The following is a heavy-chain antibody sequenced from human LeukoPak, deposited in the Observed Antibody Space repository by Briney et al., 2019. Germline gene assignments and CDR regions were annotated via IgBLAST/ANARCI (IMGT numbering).Heavy chain of an antibody. Sequence: GASVKVSCKASGYTFTSYGISWVRQAPGQGLEWMGWISAYNGNTNYAQKLQGRVTMTTDTSTSTAYMELRSLRSDDTAVYYCARIVVGIAAAGRTKDFDYWGQGTLVTVSS. CDR1: GYTFTSYG. D-gene: IGHD6-13*01. CDR3: ARIVVGIAAAGRTKDFDY. CDR2: ISAYNGNT. V-gene: IGHV1-18*01. J-gene: IGHJ4*02.